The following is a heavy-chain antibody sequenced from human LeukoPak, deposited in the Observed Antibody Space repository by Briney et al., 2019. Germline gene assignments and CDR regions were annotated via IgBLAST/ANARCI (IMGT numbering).Heavy chain of an antibody. J-gene: IGHJ4*02. D-gene: IGHD1-26*01. V-gene: IGHV4-34*01. Sequence: PSETLSLTCAVYGGSLSGYYWSWIRQPPGKGLEWIGEINHSGSTNYNPSLKSRVTISVDTSKNQFSLKLSSVTAADTAVYYCARQNSYSGSNRPLDYWGQGTLVTVSS. CDR2: INHSGST. CDR3: ARQNSYSGSNRPLDY. CDR1: GGSLSGYY.